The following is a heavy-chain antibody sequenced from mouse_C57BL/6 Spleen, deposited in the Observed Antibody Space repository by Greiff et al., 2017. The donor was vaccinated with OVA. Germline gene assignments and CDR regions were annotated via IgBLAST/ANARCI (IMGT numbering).Heavy chain of an antibody. D-gene: IGHD2-2*01. Sequence: VQLQQPGAELVKPGASVKLSCKASGYTFTSYWMQWVKQRPGQGLEWIGEIDPSDSYTNYNQKFKGKATLTVDTSSSTAYMQLSSLTSEDSAVYYCARWLGDYWGQGTTLTVSS. CDR3: ARWLGDY. CDR1: GYTFTSYW. CDR2: IDPSDSYT. J-gene: IGHJ2*01. V-gene: IGHV1-50*01.